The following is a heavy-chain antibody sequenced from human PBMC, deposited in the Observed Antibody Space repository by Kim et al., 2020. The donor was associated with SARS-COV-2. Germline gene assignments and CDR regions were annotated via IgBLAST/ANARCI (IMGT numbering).Heavy chain of an antibody. V-gene: IGHV4-59*01. Sequence: SETLSLTCTVSGGSISSYYWSWIRQPPGKGLEWIGYIYYSGSTNYNPSLKSRVTISVDTSKNQFSLKLSSVTAADTAVYYCASLHYGSGLFDPWGQGTLVTVSS. J-gene: IGHJ5*02. CDR1: GGSISSYY. CDR2: IYYSGST. D-gene: IGHD3-10*01. CDR3: ASLHYGSGLFDP.